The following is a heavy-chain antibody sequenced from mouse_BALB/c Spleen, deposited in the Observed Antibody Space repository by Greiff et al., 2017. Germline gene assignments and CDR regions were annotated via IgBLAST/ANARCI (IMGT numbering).Heavy chain of an antibody. CDR1: GFTFSSFG. Sequence: DVMLVESGGGLVQPGGSRKLSCAASGFTFSSFGMHWVRQAPEKGLEWVAYISSGSSTIYYADTVKGRFTISRDNPKNTLFLQMTSLRSEDTAMYYCARSGPYDGPGGYWGQGTTLTVSS. CDR3: ARSGPYDGPGGY. J-gene: IGHJ2*01. V-gene: IGHV5-17*02. CDR2: ISSGSSTI. D-gene: IGHD2-3*01.